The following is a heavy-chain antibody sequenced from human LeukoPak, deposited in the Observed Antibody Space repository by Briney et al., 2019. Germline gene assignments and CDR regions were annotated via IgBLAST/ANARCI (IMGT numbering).Heavy chain of an antibody. CDR3: ATRDSSGTGGAFDI. J-gene: IGHJ3*02. V-gene: IGHV1-69-2*01. CDR2: VDPEDGET. D-gene: IGHD3-22*01. Sequence: ASVKVSCKVSGYSFTDYYMHWMQQAPGKGLEWMGLVDPEDGETIYAEKFQGRVTITADTSTDTAYMELSSLRSEDTAVYYCATRDSSGTGGAFDIWGQGTMVTVSS. CDR1: GYSFTDYY.